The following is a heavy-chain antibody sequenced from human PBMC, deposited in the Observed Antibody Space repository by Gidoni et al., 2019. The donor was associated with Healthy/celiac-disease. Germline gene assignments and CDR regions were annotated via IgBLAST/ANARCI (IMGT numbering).Heavy chain of an antibody. J-gene: IGHJ4*02. Sequence: QVQLVQYGAEAKKPRSSLKDSCKASGATFSSYAISWVRQTPGQGLEWMGGIIPIFGTANYAQKFQGRVTITADESTSTAYMELSSLRSEDTAVYYCARSSWGELLSSFDYWGQGTLVTVSS. CDR2: IIPIFGTA. CDR1: GATFSSYA. D-gene: IGHD1-26*01. CDR3: ARSSWGELLSSFDY. V-gene: IGHV1-69*01.